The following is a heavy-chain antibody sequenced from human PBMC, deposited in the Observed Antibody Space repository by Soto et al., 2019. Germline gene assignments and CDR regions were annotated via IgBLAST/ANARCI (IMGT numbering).Heavy chain of an antibody. V-gene: IGHV4-61*03. CDR1: GGSVSSGSYY. CDR3: ARDSCSGGSCHWRDD. Sequence: QVQLQESGPGLVKPSETLSLTCTVSGGSVSSGSYYWSWIRQPPGKGLEWIGYIFYSGTTNYNPSLMSRVTISVATSKNHFSLQLSSMTAAATAVYYCARDSCSGGSCHWRDDWGQGTLVTVSS. D-gene: IGHD2-15*01. J-gene: IGHJ4*02. CDR2: IFYSGTT.